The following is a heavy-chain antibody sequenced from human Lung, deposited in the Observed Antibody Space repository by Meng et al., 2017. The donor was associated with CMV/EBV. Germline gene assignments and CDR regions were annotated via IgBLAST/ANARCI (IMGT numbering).Heavy chain of an antibody. V-gene: IGHV3-11*01. CDR2: ISPSSKTI. Sequence: GESLKISCEASGFHFSGHYMSWIRQAPGKGLEWVAYISPSSKTIYYADSVKGRFTISRDNAKKSPSLEMNSLRGEDTAVYYCARDSGDYFTYGPDYWGQGKXVNGAS. D-gene: IGHD4-17*01. CDR3: ARDSGDYFTYGPDY. J-gene: IGHJ4*02. CDR1: GFHFSGHY.